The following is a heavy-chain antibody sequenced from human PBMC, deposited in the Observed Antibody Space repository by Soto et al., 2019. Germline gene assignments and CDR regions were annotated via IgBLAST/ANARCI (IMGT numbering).Heavy chain of an antibody. Sequence: GSLRLSGAGSGFNFSSYWMHWVRQAPGKGLVWVSRINSDGSSTSYADSVKGRFTISRDNAKNTLYLQMNSLRAEDTAVYYCAREGGVLEDYYYMDVWGKGTTVTVSS. CDR1: GFNFSSYW. V-gene: IGHV3-74*01. D-gene: IGHD1-1*01. CDR2: INSDGSST. J-gene: IGHJ6*03. CDR3: AREGGVLEDYYYMDV.